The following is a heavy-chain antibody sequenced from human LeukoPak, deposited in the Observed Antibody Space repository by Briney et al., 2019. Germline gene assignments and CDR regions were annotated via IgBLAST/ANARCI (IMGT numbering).Heavy chain of an antibody. CDR2: ISYDGSNK. D-gene: IGHD6-19*01. CDR1: GFTFNSYV. CDR3: AKVTSSGWYSLDY. Sequence: PGGSLRLPCAASGFTFNSYVMHWVRQAPGKGLEWMAVISYDGSNKYYADSVKGRFTISRDNSENTLYLQMNSLRAEDTAVYYCAKVTSSGWYSLDYWGQGTLVTVSS. J-gene: IGHJ4*02. V-gene: IGHV3-30*18.